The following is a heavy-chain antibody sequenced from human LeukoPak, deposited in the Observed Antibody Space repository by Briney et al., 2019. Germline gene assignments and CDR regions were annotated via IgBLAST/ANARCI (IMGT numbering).Heavy chain of an antibody. D-gene: IGHD5-18*01. CDR1: GFTFSSQW. J-gene: IGHJ4*02. V-gene: IGHV3-74*01. CDR2: INRDGSTT. Sequence: GGSLRLSCAASGFTFSSQWMHWVRQAPGKGLVWVSRINRDGSTTNYVDSVKGRFTISRDNAKNSLYLQMNSLRPEDTALYYCAKGGYSYGRYYFDYWGQGTLVTVSS. CDR3: AKGGYSYGRYYFDY.